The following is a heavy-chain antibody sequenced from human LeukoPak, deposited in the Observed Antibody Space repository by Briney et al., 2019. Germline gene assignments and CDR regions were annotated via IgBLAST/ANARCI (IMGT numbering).Heavy chain of an antibody. V-gene: IGHV4-31*03. J-gene: IGHJ4*02. Sequence: SETLSLTCTVSGGSISSGGYYGSWIRQHPGKGLEWIGYIYYSGSTYYNPSLKSRVTISVDTSKNQFSLKLSSVTAADTAVYYCASLLSPGYCSSTSCQEHWGQGTLVTVSS. D-gene: IGHD2-2*01. CDR1: GGSISSGGYY. CDR2: IYYSGST. CDR3: ASLLSPGYCSSTSCQEH.